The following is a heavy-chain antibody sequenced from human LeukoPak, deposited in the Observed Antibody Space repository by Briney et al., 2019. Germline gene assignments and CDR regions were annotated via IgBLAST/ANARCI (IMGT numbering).Heavy chain of an antibody. V-gene: IGHV1-18*01. CDR1: GYTFTSYG. CDR3: ASVLSSVWYWELDY. Sequence: GASVKVSCKASGYTFTSYGISWVRQAPGQGLEWMGWISAYNGNTNYAQKLQGRVTMTTDTSTSTAYMELRSLRSDDTAVYYCASVLSSVWYWELDYWGQGTLVTVSS. J-gene: IGHJ4*02. D-gene: IGHD6-19*01. CDR2: ISAYNGNT.